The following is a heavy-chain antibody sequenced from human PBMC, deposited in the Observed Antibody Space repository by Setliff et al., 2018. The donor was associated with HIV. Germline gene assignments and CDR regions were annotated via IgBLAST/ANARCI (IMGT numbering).Heavy chain of an antibody. D-gene: IGHD6-19*01. CDR1: GGSISSGSYY. V-gene: IGHV4-61*09. J-gene: IGHJ2*01. Sequence: SETLSLTCTVSGGSISSGSYYWSWIRPPAGKGLEWIGNIYTSGSTNYNPSLKSRVTISVDTSKNQFSLKLITVTAADTAVYYCARGLSSGWYGYCYFDLWGRGTLVTVSS. CDR3: ARGLSSGWYGYCYFDL. CDR2: IYTSGST.